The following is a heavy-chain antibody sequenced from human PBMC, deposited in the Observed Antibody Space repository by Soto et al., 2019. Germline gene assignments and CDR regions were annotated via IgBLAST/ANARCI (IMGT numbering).Heavy chain of an antibody. CDR1: GYTFTGYY. D-gene: IGHD5-12*01. J-gene: IGHJ6*02. CDR3: AVATVVNPNYYCYGMDV. V-gene: IGHV1-2*02. Sequence: ASVKVSCKASGYTFTGYYMHWVRQAPGQGLEWMGWINPNSGGTNYAQKFQGRVTMTRDTSISTAYMELSRLRSDDTAVYYCAVATVVNPNYYCYGMDVWGQGTTVTVS. CDR2: INPNSGGT.